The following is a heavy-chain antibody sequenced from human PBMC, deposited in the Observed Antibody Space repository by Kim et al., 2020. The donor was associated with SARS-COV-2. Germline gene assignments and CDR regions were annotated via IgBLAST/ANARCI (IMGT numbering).Heavy chain of an antibody. CDR1: GFTFSSYS. J-gene: IGHJ3*02. V-gene: IGHV3-21*01. CDR3: ARKSGSLDAFDI. D-gene: IGHD3-10*01. Sequence: GGSLRLSCAASGFTFSSYSMNWVRQAPGKGLEWVSSISSSSSYIYYADSVKGRFTISRDNAKNSLYLQMNSLRAEDTAVYYCARKSGSLDAFDIWGQGTMVTVSS. CDR2: ISSSSSYI.